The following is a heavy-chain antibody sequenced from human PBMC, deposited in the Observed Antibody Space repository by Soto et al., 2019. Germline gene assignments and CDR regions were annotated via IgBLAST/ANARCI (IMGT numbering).Heavy chain of an antibody. V-gene: IGHV4-39*02. D-gene: IGHD3-3*01. CDR1: GGSISSSTYY. J-gene: IGHJ4*02. CDR2: IHYGGST. CDR3: PRFTPELIHINLWSGYHLSYFDS. Sequence: QLQLRESGPGLVKPSETLSLTCSVSGGSISSSTYYWAWIRQPPGKGLEWIATIHYGGSTYYNPSIKSRVTLSMDTSNNDFSHNLTSVNASDTAIYYYPRFTPELIHINLWSGYHLSYFDSWGQGTLVIVAA.